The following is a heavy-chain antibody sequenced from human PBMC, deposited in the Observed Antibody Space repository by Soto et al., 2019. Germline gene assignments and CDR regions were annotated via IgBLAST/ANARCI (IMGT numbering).Heavy chain of an antibody. J-gene: IGHJ4*02. CDR2: ISHTGRT. V-gene: IGHV4-38-2*02. Sequence: SETLSLTCRVSGSSITNSFYWGWIRQSPEKGLEWIGSISHTGRTSYNPSLKSRVSISVDTSKNQFSLTLTSVTAADTAVYYCARDPANLALAVAYFDSWGQGALVTVSS. D-gene: IGHD2-15*01. CDR1: GSSITNSFY. CDR3: ARDPANLALAVAYFDS.